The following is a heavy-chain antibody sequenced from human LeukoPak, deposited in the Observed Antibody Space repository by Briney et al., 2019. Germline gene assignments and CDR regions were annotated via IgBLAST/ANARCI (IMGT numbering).Heavy chain of an antibody. V-gene: IGHV3-7*03. CDR2: IKPDGSEE. J-gene: IGHJ2*01. Sequence: PGGSLRLSCAASGFSFSNYYMNWVRQAPGKGLEWVANIKPDGSEEHYVDSVKGRFTISRDNAKNSLYLQMSSLRVEDTAVYYCARDSNTDWYFDLWGRGTLVTVSS. CDR3: ARDSNTDWYFDL. D-gene: IGHD2-8*02. CDR1: GFSFSNYY.